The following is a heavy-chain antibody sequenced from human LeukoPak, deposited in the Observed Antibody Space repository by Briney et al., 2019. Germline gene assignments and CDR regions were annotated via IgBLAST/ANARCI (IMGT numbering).Heavy chain of an antibody. Sequence: GGSLRLSCAASGFTFSSYAMSWVRQAPGKGLEWVPAISGSGGSTYYADSVKGRFTISRDNSKNTLYLQMNSLRAEDTVVYYCAKDRQWLNQFDYWGQGTLVTVSS. D-gene: IGHD6-19*01. V-gene: IGHV3-23*01. CDR3: AKDRQWLNQFDY. CDR1: GFTFSSYA. J-gene: IGHJ4*02. CDR2: ISGSGGST.